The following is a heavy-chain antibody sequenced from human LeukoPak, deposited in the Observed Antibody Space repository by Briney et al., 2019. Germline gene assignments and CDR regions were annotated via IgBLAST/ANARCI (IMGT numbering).Heavy chain of an antibody. V-gene: IGHV3-21*01. CDR3: ARKGATTSASHFDY. CDR1: GFTFSSYS. J-gene: IGHJ4*02. Sequence: GGSLRLSCAASGFTFSSYSMNWVRQAPGKGLEWVSSISSSSSTYIHYADARKGRFTISRDNAKNSLFLQMNSLRAEDTAVYYCARKGATTSASHFDYWGQGTLVTVSS. D-gene: IGHD1-26*01. CDR2: ISSSSSTYI.